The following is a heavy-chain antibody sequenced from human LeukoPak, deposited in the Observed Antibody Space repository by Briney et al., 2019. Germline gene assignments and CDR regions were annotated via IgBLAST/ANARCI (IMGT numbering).Heavy chain of an antibody. CDR2: ISYDGSNK. J-gene: IGHJ4*02. Sequence: GGSLRLSCAASGFTFSSYAMNWVRQAPGKGLEWVAVISYDGSNKYYADSVKGRFTISRDNSKNTLYLQMNSLRAEDTAVYYCARDRLRCSSTSCLAYYFDYWGQGTLVTVSS. D-gene: IGHD2-2*01. V-gene: IGHV3-30*01. CDR3: ARDRLRCSSTSCLAYYFDY. CDR1: GFTFSSYA.